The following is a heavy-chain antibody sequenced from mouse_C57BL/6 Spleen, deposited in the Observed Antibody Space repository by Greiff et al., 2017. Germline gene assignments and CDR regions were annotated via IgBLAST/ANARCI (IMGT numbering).Heavy chain of an antibody. Sequence: EVQRVESGGGLVKPGGSLKLSCAASGFTFSSYTMSWVRQTPEKRLEWVATISGGGGNTYYPDSVKGRFTISRDNAKNTLYLQMSSLRSEDTALYYCARQRDYFDYWGQGTTLTVSS. CDR1: GFTFSSYT. CDR2: ISGGGGNT. V-gene: IGHV5-9*01. J-gene: IGHJ2*01. CDR3: ARQRDYFDY.